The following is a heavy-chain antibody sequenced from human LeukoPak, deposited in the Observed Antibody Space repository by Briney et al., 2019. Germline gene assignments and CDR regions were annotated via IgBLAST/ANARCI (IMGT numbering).Heavy chain of an antibody. CDR2: INHNSGGT. V-gene: IGHV1-2*02. D-gene: IGHD6-19*01. J-gene: IGHJ4*02. CDR3: ARWMAVAGSQKSDY. Sequence: ASVKVSCKASGYTLTGYYMHWVRQAPGQGLEWMGWINHNSGGTNYAQKFQGRVTMTRDTSISTAYMELSRLRSDDTAVYYCARWMAVAGSQKSDYWGQGTLVTVSS. CDR1: GYTLTGYY.